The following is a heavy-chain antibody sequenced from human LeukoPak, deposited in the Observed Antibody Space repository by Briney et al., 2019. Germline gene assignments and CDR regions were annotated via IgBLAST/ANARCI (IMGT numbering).Heavy chain of an antibody. J-gene: IGHJ5*02. V-gene: IGHV4-61*01. CDR1: GGSVSSGSYY. CDR2: LHDSGRT. CDR3: ARVVVVAATPDYNWFDP. D-gene: IGHD2-15*01. Sequence: SETLSLTCTVSGGSVSSGSYYWIWIRQPPGKGLEWIGYLHDSGRTNYSPSLKSRVTISVDRSKNQFSLKLSSVTAADTAVYYCARVVVVAATPDYNWFDPWGQGTLVTVSS.